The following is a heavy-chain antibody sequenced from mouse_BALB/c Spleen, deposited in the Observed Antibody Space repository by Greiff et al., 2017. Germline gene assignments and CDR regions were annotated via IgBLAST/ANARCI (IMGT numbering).Heavy chain of an antibody. CDR3: ARYDYGSTYYIDY. Sequence: EVQRVESGGGLVKPGGSLKLSCAASGFTFSSYAMSWVRQTPEKRLEWVATISSGGSYTYYPDSVKGRFTISRDNAKNTLSMQMSSLRSEDTAMYYCARYDYGSTYYIDYWGQGTTLTVSS. CDR1: GFTFSSYA. V-gene: IGHV5-9-3*01. D-gene: IGHD1-1*01. CDR2: ISSGGSYT. J-gene: IGHJ2*01.